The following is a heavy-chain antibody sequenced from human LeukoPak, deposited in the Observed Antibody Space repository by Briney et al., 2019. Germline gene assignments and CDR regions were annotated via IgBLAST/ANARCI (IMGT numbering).Heavy chain of an antibody. Sequence: LRLSCSASGFTFSTYSMNWVRQAPGKGLEWLGSMYYRGSTYYNPSLKSRVTISVDTSKNQCSLKLSSVTAADTAVYYCARVPRGSSWAFDYWGQGTLVTVSS. D-gene: IGHD6-13*01. CDR3: ARVPRGSSWAFDY. J-gene: IGHJ4*02. V-gene: IGHV4-39*07. CDR2: MYYRGST. CDR1: GFTFSTYS.